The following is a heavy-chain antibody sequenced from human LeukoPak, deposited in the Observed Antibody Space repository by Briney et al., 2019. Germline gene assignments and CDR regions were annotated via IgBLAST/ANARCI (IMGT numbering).Heavy chain of an antibody. CDR1: GGSFSGYY. D-gene: IGHD3-22*01. CDR2: INHSGST. Sequence: KPSETLSLTCAVYGGSFSGYYWSWIRQPPGKGLEWIGEINHSGSTNYNPSLKSRVTMSVDTSKNQFSLKLSSVTAADTAVYYCARAGNYYDSSGYRFDYWGQGTLVTVSS. CDR3: ARAGNYYDSSGYRFDY. V-gene: IGHV4-34*01. J-gene: IGHJ4*02.